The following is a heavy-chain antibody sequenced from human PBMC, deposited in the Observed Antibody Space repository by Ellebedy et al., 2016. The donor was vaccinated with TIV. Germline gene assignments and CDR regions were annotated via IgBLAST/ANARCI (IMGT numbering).Heavy chain of an antibody. Sequence: PGGSLRLSCSASGFTFSTYAMHWVRQAPGKGLEYVSAISSNGGSTYSADSVKGRFTISRDNSKNTLYLQMSSLRAEDTAIYYCVKRSSSGWYLDYWGQGTLVTVSS. CDR2: ISSNGGST. J-gene: IGHJ4*02. CDR3: VKRSSSGWYLDY. CDR1: GFTFSTYA. V-gene: IGHV3-64D*06. D-gene: IGHD6-19*01.